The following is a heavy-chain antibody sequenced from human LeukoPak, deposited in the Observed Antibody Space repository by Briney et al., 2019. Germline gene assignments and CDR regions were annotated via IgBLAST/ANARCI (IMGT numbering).Heavy chain of an antibody. CDR3: AKDGSSGNAYYLDY. CDR1: GFTFDDYA. Sequence: GRSLRLSCAASGFTFDDYAIRWVRHAPGKGLEWVSGVSWNSGSIAYADSVKGRFIISRDNAKKFLYLQMNSLRPEDTAVYFCAKDGSSGNAYYLDYWGQGTRVTVSS. CDR2: VSWNSGSI. D-gene: IGHD3-22*01. J-gene: IGHJ4*02. V-gene: IGHV3-9*01.